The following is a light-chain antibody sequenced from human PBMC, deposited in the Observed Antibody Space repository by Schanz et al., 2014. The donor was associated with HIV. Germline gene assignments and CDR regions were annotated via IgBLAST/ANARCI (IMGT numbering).Light chain of an antibody. J-gene: IGLJ1*01. V-gene: IGLV2-14*03. CDR3: SSYTVSGARGVI. Sequence: QSALTQPASVSGSPGQSISISCTGTSSDIGPYNCVSWYQQRPGKAPKIVISGVDYRPSGVSSRFSGSKSGSAASLTISGLQAEDEADYYCSSYTVSGARGVIVGTGTKLTVL. CDR1: SSDIGPYNC. CDR2: GVD.